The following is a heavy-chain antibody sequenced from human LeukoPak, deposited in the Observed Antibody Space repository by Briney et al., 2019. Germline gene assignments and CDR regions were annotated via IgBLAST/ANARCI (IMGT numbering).Heavy chain of an antibody. Sequence: ATVKVSCKVSGYTLTELSMHWVRQAPGKGLEWMGGFDPEDGETIYAQKFQGRVTMTEDTPTDTAYMELSSLRSEDTAVYYCATERASSKFWSGYWPPGYWGQGTLVTVSS. J-gene: IGHJ4*02. V-gene: IGHV1-24*01. CDR1: GYTLTELS. D-gene: IGHD3-3*01. CDR3: ATERASSKFWSGYWPPGY. CDR2: FDPEDGET.